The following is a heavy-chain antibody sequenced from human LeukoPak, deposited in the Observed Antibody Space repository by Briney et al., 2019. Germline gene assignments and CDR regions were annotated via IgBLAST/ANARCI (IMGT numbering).Heavy chain of an antibody. V-gene: IGHV3-7*02. CDR1: GFTFSNYW. D-gene: IGHD3-22*01. Sequence: PGGSLRLSCAASGFTFSNYWMTWVRQGPGKGLEWVANIKQDGSDKYYVGSVRGRFTISRDNTKNSFYLQMSSLRAEDTAVYYCASRIGSYYDSSGYPGYFDYWGQGTLVTVSS. CDR3: ASRIGSYYDSSGYPGYFDY. J-gene: IGHJ4*02. CDR2: IKQDGSDK.